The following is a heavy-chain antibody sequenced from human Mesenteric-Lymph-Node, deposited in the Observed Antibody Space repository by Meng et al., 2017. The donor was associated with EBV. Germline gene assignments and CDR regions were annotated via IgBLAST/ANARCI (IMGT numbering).Heavy chain of an antibody. D-gene: IGHD6-13*01. V-gene: IGHV4-4*02. CDR2: IYHSSGTT. J-gene: IGHJ4*02. CDR1: GAAISRDNW. CDR3: ARLPPTTGYGTARSY. Sequence: QVGLQDLAPGLVQLSGTLSLTCAVSGAAISRDNWGSWVRQPPGKGLECIGEIYHSSGTTNYNPSLKSRVTISLDKSKNQFPLNLSSVTAADTAVYYCARLPPTTGYGTARSYWGQGTLVTVSS.